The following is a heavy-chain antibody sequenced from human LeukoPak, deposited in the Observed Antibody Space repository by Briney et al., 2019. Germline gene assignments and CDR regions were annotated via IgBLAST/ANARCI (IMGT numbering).Heavy chain of an antibody. Sequence: GGSLRLSCAASGFTFSDHYMDWVRQAPGKGLEWVGRTRNKANSYTTEYAASVKGRFTISRDDSRNSLYLQMNSLRAEDTALYYCAKDGLKMIAANYSVDWGQGTLVTVSS. CDR2: TRNKANSYTT. V-gene: IGHV3-72*01. D-gene: IGHD4/OR15-4a*01. CDR1: GFTFSDHY. J-gene: IGHJ4*02. CDR3: AKDGLKMIAANYSVD.